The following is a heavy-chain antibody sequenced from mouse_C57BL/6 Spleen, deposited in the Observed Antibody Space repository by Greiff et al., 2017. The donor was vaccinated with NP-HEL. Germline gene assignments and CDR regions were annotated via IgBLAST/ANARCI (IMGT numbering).Heavy chain of an antibody. V-gene: IGHV1-39*01. CDR3: ARDHTVAYYFDY. CDR1: GYSFTDYN. Sequence: EVKLMESGPELVKPGASVKISCKASGYSFTDYNMNWVKQSNGKSLEWIGVLNPNYGTTSYNQKFKGKATLTVDQSSSTAYMQLNSLTSEDSAVYYCARDHTVAYYFDYWGQGTTLTVSS. CDR2: LNPNYGTT. D-gene: IGHD1-1*01. J-gene: IGHJ2*01.